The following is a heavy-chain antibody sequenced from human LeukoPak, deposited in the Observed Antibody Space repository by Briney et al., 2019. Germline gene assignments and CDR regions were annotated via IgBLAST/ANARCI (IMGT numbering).Heavy chain of an antibody. V-gene: IGHV3-21*04. D-gene: IGHD2-15*01. J-gene: IGHJ4*02. CDR3: AKLQPRGTGQGY. CDR1: GFTFSTYS. Sequence: GGSLRLSCAASGFTFSTYSMNWLRLAPGKGLEWVSSISPDSNYKYYVDSVKGRFTISRDNSRNTLYLQMNSLRAEDTAVYYCAKLQPRGTGQGYWGQGTLVTVSS. CDR2: ISPDSNYK.